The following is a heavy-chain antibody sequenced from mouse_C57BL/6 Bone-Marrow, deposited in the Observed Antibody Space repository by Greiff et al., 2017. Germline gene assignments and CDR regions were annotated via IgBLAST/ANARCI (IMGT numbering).Heavy chain of an antibody. CDR3: ARWGDGNYEGFAY. D-gene: IGHD2-1*01. CDR2: IYPGDGDT. J-gene: IGHJ3*01. CDR1: GYAFSSSW. V-gene: IGHV1-82*01. Sequence: VKLQESGPELVKPGASVKISCKASGYAFSSSWMNWVKQRPGKGLEWIGRIYPGDGDTNYNGKFKGKATLTADKSSSTAYMQLSSLTSEDSAVYFCARWGDGNYEGFAYWGQGTLVTVSA.